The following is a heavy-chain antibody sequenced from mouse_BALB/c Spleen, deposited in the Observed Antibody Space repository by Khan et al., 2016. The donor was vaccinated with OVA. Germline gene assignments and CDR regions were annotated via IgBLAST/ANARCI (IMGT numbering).Heavy chain of an antibody. V-gene: IGHV1-26*01. CDR2: VNPNNGDT. CDR3: ARGYDFFAY. CDR1: GYSFTVYY. Sequence: EVQLQQSGPDLVKPGASVKISCKASGYSFTVYYLTWVKQSHGESLEWIGRVNPNNGDTTYNQKFKGKAILTVEKSSNIAYMDLRSLTSEDSAVYYCARGYDFFAYWGPGTLVTVSA. J-gene: IGHJ3*01. D-gene: IGHD2-14*01.